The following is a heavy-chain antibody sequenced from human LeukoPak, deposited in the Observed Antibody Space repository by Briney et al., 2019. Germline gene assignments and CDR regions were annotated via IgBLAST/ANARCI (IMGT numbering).Heavy chain of an antibody. CDR3: AKNSAWGRGSYDY. V-gene: IGHV3-7*05. Sequence: GGSLRLSCAASGFTFSSYWMKWVRQAPGKGLEWVANINQDGSDKYYVDSVKGRFTISRDNVKNSLYLQMNSLRVEDTAVYYCAKNSAWGRGSYDYWGQGTLVTVSS. D-gene: IGHD1-26*01. CDR1: GFTFSSYW. CDR2: INQDGSDK. J-gene: IGHJ4*02.